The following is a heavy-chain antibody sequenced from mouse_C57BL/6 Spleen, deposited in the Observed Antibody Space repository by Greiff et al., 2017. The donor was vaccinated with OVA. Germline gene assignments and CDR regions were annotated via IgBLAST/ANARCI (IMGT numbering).Heavy chain of an antibody. Sequence: EVKLMESGGGLVQPGGSMKLSCAASGFTFSDAWMAWVRQSPGKGLEWVAEIRNKANNHATYYAESVKGRFTISRDDSKSSVYLQMNSLRAEDTGIYYCTRRQLRLAWFAYWGQGTLVTVSA. CDR1: GFTFSDAW. J-gene: IGHJ3*01. D-gene: IGHD3-2*02. V-gene: IGHV6-6*01. CDR3: TRRQLRLAWFAY. CDR2: IRNKANNHAT.